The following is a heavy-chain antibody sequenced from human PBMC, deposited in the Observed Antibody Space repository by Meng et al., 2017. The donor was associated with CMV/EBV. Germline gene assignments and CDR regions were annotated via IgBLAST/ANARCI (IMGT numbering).Heavy chain of an antibody. CDR3: AKRPMILAVVDY. Sequence: GGSLRLSCAASGFTFSSYAMSWVRQAPGKGLGWVSVIDSGGSSTYYADSGEGRFTISRDHSKNTLYLQMTNLRAEDTAVYYCAKRPMILAVVDYWGQGTLVTVSS. D-gene: IGHD3-22*01. CDR2: IDSGGSST. V-gene: IGHV3-23*03. J-gene: IGHJ4*02. CDR1: GFTFSSYA.